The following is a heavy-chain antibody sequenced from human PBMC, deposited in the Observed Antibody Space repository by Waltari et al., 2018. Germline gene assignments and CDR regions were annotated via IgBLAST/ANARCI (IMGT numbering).Heavy chain of an antibody. J-gene: IGHJ4*02. Sequence: QVQLQQSGPGLVKPSQTLSLTCAISGDSVPANRSTWPSLRQSPSRGLEWMGRTYYRSKWYSDYAVSVKSRITINPDTSKNQFSLQLNSVTPEDTAVYYCARQGLGGAFDYWGQGTLVTVSS. V-gene: IGHV6-1*01. CDR3: ARQGLGGAFDY. CDR2: TYYRSKWYS. CDR1: GDSVPANRST.